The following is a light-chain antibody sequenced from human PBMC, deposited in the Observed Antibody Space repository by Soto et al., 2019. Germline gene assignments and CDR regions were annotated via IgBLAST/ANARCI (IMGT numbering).Light chain of an antibody. CDR1: TSNIGSVY. V-gene: IGLV1-47*01. CDR2: SND. CDR3: AAWDDSLSGQGI. Sequence: QSVLTQPPSASETPGQRVTISCSGSTSNIGSVYVYWYQQLPGTAPKLLIYSNDQRPSGVPDRFSGSKSGTSASLAISGLRSADESDYYCAAWDDSLSGQGIFGGGTKLTVL. J-gene: IGLJ2*01.